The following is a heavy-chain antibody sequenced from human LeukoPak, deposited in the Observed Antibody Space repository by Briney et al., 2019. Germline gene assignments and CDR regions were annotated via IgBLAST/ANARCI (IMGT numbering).Heavy chain of an antibody. CDR1: GYTLTELS. V-gene: IGHV1-24*01. Sequence: ASVKVSCKVSGYTLTELSMHWVRQAPGKGLEWMGGFDPEDGETIYAQKFQGRVTMTEDTSTDTAYMELSSLRSEDTAVYYCATAEALGTRIAAAGNWGQGTLVTVSS. CDR2: FDPEDGET. D-gene: IGHD6-13*01. J-gene: IGHJ4*02. CDR3: ATAEALGTRIAAAGN.